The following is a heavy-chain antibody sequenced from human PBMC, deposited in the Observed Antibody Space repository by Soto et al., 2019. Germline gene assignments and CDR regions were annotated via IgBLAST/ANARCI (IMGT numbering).Heavy chain of an antibody. J-gene: IGHJ6*02. D-gene: IGHD6-19*01. V-gene: IGHV1-18*01. Sequence: ASVKVSCKASGYTFTSYGISWVRQAPGQGLEWMGWISAYNGNTNYAQKLQGRVTMTTDTSTSTAYMELRSLRSDDTAVYYCARDEGIAVAVYYGMDVWGQGTTVTVSS. CDR3: ARDEGIAVAVYYGMDV. CDR1: GYTFTSYG. CDR2: ISAYNGNT.